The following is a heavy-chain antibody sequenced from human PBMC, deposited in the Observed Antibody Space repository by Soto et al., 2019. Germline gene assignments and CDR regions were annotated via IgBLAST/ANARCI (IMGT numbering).Heavy chain of an antibody. V-gene: IGHV3-23*01. D-gene: IGHD3-3*01. Sequence: EVQLLESGGGLVQPGGSLRLSCAASGFTFSSYAMSWVRQAPGKGLEWVSAISGSGGSTYYADSVKGRFTISRDNSKNTLYPQMNSLRAEDTAVYYCAKDLDYDFWSYGMDVWGQGTTVTVSS. J-gene: IGHJ6*02. CDR3: AKDLDYDFWSYGMDV. CDR2: ISGSGGST. CDR1: GFTFSSYA.